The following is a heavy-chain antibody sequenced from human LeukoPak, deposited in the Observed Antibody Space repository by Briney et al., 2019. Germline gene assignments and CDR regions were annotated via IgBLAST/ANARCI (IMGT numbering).Heavy chain of an antibody. CDR2: INLNSGDT. CDR3: ARSQPGIAAAGLDY. V-gene: IGHV1-2*02. D-gene: IGHD6-13*01. Sequence: GASVKVSYKASGYTFTAYYLHWVRQAPGQGLEWMAWINLNSGDTNYAQNFQGRVTMTWDTSISTAYVELSRLTSDDTAVYYCARSQPGIAAAGLDYWGQGTLVTVSS. CDR1: GYTFTAYY. J-gene: IGHJ4*02.